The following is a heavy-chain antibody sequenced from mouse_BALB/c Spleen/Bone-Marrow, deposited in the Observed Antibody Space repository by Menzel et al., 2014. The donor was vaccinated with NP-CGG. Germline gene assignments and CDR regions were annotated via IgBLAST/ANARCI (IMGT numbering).Heavy chain of an antibody. CDR2: IDPANGNT. Sequence: EVQLQQSGAELVRPGASVKLSCTASGFNIKDTYMHWVKQRPKQGLEWIGRIDPANGNTKYDPKFQGKATITADTSSNTAYLQLSSLTSEDTTVYYCARGLLQYYYAMDYWGQGTSVTVSS. J-gene: IGHJ4*01. V-gene: IGHV14-3*02. CDR3: ARGLLQYYYAMDY. CDR1: GFNIKDTY. D-gene: IGHD2-3*01.